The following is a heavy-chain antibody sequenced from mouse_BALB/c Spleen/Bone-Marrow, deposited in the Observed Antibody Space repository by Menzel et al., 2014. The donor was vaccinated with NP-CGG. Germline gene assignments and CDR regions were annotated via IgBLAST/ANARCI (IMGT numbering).Heavy chain of an antibody. D-gene: IGHD1-1*01. Sequence: VQLKDSGPSLVKPSPTLSLACSVTGDSITSGYWNRIRKFPGNKLEYMGYISYSGSSYYNPSLKSRISITRDTSKNQYYLQLNSVTTEDTATYYCARILLRSYAMDYWGQGTSGTVSS. J-gene: IGHJ4*01. CDR3: ARILLRSYAMDY. CDR2: ISYSGSS. V-gene: IGHV3-8*02. CDR1: GDSITSGY.